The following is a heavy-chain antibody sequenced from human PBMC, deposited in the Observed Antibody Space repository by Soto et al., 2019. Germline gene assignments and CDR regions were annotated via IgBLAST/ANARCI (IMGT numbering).Heavy chain of an antibody. D-gene: IGHD3-3*01. CDR1: GGSIGSSSYY. J-gene: IGHJ6*02. CDR2: IYYSGRA. V-gene: IGHV4-39*01. Sequence: QLQLQESGPGLVKPSETLSLTCTVSGGSIGSSSYYWGWIRQPPGKGLEWIGSIYYSGRAYYNPSLKSRVTIFVDKSKNQFSLKLTSVTAADTAVYYCASGKEWLSPLDVWGQGTTVTVSS. CDR3: ASGKEWLSPLDV.